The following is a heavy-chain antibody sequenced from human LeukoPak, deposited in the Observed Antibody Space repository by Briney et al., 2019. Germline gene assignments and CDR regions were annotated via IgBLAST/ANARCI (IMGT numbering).Heavy chain of an antibody. V-gene: IGHV4-4*07. D-gene: IGHD3-9*01. CDR3: ARDSAYYDILTGYPGEYYFDY. CDR2: IYTSGST. Sequence: KTSETLSLTCTVSGGSISSYYWSWIRQPAGKGLEWIGRIYTSGSTNYNPSLKSRVTMSVDTSKNQFSLKLSSVTAADTAVYYCARDSAYYDILTGYPGEYYFDYWGQGTLVTVSS. J-gene: IGHJ4*02. CDR1: GGSISSYY.